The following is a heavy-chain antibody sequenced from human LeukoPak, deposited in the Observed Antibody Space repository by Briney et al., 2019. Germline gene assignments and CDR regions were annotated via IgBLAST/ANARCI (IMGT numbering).Heavy chain of an antibody. Sequence: PTGGSLRLSCAASGFTFSSYWMSWVRQAPGKGLEWVSNIKQDGSEKYYVYSVKGRFTISRDNAKNSLYLQMNSLRAEDTAVYYCARDSGSYVPFDYWGQGTLVTVSS. CDR3: ARDSGSYVPFDY. V-gene: IGHV3-7*01. CDR1: GFTFSSYW. D-gene: IGHD3-16*01. J-gene: IGHJ4*02. CDR2: IKQDGSEK.